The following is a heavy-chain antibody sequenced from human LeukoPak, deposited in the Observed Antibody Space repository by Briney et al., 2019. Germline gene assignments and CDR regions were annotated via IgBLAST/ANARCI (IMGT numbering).Heavy chain of an antibody. CDR1: GYIFVDYF. CDR3: VRGRAVGEVPLPDY. V-gene: IGHV1-46*01. J-gene: IGHJ4*02. Sequence: ASVKVSCKTSGYIFVDYFLHWVRQAPGQGLEWMGIINANGGGTRYAQMFQGRVTMTRDVSTRTVYMELSSLTSEDTALYYCVRGRAVGEVPLPDYWGRGTLVTVSS. D-gene: IGHD1-26*01. CDR2: INANGGGT.